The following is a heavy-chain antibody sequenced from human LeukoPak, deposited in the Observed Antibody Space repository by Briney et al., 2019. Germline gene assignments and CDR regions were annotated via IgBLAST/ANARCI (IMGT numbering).Heavy chain of an antibody. D-gene: IGHD6-19*01. CDR2: SAYNGNT. Sequence: ASVRVSCKASGYMFTSYGISWVRQAPGQGLEWMGWSAYNGNTNYAQKSQDRVTMTTDTSTSTAYMELRSLRSDDTAVYYCARGGNSGWRTPNDDYWGQGTLVTVSS. CDR3: ARGGNSGWRTPNDDY. V-gene: IGHV1-18*01. J-gene: IGHJ4*02. CDR1: GYMFTSYG.